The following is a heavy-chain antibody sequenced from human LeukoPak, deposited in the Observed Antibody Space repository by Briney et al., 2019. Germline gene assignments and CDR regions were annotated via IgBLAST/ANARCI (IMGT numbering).Heavy chain of an antibody. V-gene: IGHV4-38-2*02. D-gene: IGHD3-16*01. CDR1: GYSISSGYY. CDR3: ARDIYDGGD. CDR2: IYHSGST. J-gene: IGHJ4*02. Sequence: PSETLSLTCTVSGYSISSGYYWGWIRQPPGKGLEWIGSIYHSGSTYYNPSLKSRVTISVDTSKNQFSLKLSSVTAADTAVYYCARDIYDGGDWGQGTLVTVSS.